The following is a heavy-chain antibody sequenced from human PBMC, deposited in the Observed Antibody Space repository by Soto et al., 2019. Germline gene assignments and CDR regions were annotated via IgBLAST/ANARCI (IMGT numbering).Heavy chain of an antibody. Sequence: EVQLLESGGGLVQPGGSLRLSCAAYGFTFSSYAMSWVRQAPGKGLEWVSAISGSGGSTYYADSVKGRFTISRDNSKNTMYLQMNSLRAEDTAVYYCAKDRNYDSSGVDYWGQGTLVTVSS. CDR1: GFTFSSYA. V-gene: IGHV3-23*01. CDR3: AKDRNYDSSGVDY. CDR2: ISGSGGST. J-gene: IGHJ4*02. D-gene: IGHD3-22*01.